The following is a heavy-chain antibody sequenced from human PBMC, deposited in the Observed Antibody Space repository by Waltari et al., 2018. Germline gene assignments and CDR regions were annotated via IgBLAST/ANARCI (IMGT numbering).Heavy chain of an antibody. V-gene: IGHV5-51*01. Sequence: EVQLVQSGAEVNKPGESLRISCKVSGYTFTTYWIGWVRQMPGKGLEWMGIIYPGDSDTRYSPSFQGQVTISADKSISTAYLQWSSLKASDSAMYYCARHGGRGSFYDCGFDYWGQGTLVTVSS. CDR1: GYTFTTYW. D-gene: IGHD3-16*01. CDR2: IYPGDSDT. CDR3: ARHGGRGSFYDCGFDY. J-gene: IGHJ4*02.